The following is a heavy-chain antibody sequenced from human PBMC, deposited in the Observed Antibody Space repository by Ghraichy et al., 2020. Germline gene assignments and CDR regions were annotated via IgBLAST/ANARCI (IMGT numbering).Heavy chain of an antibody. CDR3: AKDRGGSGWYPYYYGMDV. Sequence: LSLTCAASGFTFSSYAMSWVRQAPGKGLEWVSAISGSGGSTYYADSVKGRFTISRDNSKNTLYLQMNSLRAEDTAVYYCAKDRGGSGWYPYYYGMDVWGQGTTVTVSS. CDR1: GFTFSSYA. D-gene: IGHD6-19*01. CDR2: ISGSGGST. J-gene: IGHJ6*02. V-gene: IGHV3-23*01.